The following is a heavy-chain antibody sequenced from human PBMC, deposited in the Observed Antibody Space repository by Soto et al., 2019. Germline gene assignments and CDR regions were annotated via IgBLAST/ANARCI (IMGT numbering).Heavy chain of an antibody. V-gene: IGHV3-23*01. CDR2: ISGSGETT. CDR3: ANLFGAYS. D-gene: IGHD3-16*01. CDR1: GFTYSNYA. Sequence: PGESLKISCVASGFTYSNYAMTWVRQAPGKGPEWVSGISGSGETTSYADSVKGRFTISRDNSKNTLYLQMNSLTAEDTAVYYCANLFGAYSWGQGTLVTVSS. J-gene: IGHJ4*02.